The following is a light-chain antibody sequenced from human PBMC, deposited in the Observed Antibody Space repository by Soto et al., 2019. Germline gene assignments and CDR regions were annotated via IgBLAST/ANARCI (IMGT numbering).Light chain of an antibody. Sequence: QSVLTQPASVSGSPGQSITISCTGTSSDVGSYNLVSWYQQHPGNAPKLMIYEGSKRPSGVSNRFFGSKSGNTASLTISGLQADDEADYYCCSFARGSTLVFGGGTKLTVL. V-gene: IGLV2-23*01. CDR3: CSFARGSTLV. CDR1: SSDVGSYNL. CDR2: EGS. J-gene: IGLJ3*02.